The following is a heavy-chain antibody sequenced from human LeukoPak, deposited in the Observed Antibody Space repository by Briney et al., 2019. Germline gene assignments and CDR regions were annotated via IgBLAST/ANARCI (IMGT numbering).Heavy chain of an antibody. Sequence: SETLSLTCTVSGGSISSYYWSWIRQPPGKGLEWIGYIYYSGSTNYNPSLKSRVIISVDTSTNKFSLMLSSVTAADTAVYYCARFRYFDLWGGGTLSLSPQ. CDR2: IYYSGST. CDR3: ARFRYFDL. CDR1: GGSISSYY. V-gene: IGHV4-59*08. J-gene: IGHJ2*01.